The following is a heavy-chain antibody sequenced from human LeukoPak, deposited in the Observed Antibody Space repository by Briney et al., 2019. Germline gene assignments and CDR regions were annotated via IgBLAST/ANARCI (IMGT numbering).Heavy chain of an antibody. CDR3: ASPAYDSSGYYYRYYFDY. CDR1: GYTFTSYG. D-gene: IGHD3-22*01. J-gene: IGHJ4*02. CDR2: IIPIFGTA. V-gene: IGHV1-69*13. Sequence: GASVKVSCKASGYTFTSYGISWVRQAPGQGLEWMGGIIPIFGTANYAQKFQGRVTITADESTSTAYMELSSLRSEDTAVYYCASPAYDSSGYYYRYYFDYWGQGTLVTVSS.